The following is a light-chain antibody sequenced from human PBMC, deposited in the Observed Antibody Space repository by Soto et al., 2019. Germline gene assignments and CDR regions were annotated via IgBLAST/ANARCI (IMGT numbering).Light chain of an antibody. CDR2: GAS. CDR3: QQYYDWPIT. CDR1: QSVSSN. Sequence: EIVMAQSPATRSGSPGERSTLSCRASQSVSSNLAWYQQKPGQAPRLLIYGASTRATGIPARFSGSGSGTEFTLTISSLQSEDLAVYYCQQYYDWPITFGQGTRLEIK. V-gene: IGKV3-15*01. J-gene: IGKJ5*01.